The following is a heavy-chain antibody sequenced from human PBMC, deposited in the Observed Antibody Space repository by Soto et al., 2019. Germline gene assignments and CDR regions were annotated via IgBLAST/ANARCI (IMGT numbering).Heavy chain of an antibody. CDR2: IYYSGST. J-gene: IGHJ3*01. CDR1: GGSISSGGYY. Sequence: QVQLQESGPGLVKPSQTLSLTCTVSGGSISSGGYYWSWIRQHPGKGLEWIGYIYYSGSTYYNPSLQSRVTISEDTSKNQFSLKLSAVTAADTAVYYCARDRGYYFHGAFDLWGQGTMVTVSS. D-gene: IGHD3-10*01. CDR3: ARDRGYYFHGAFDL. V-gene: IGHV4-31*03.